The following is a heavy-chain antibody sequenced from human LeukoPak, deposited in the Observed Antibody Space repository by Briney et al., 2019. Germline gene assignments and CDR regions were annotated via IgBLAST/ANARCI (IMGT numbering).Heavy chain of an antibody. CDR2: ISGSGGST. Sequence: GGSLRLSCAASGFTFSSYAMGWVRQAPGKGLEWVSSISGSGGSTYYADSVKGRFTISRDNSKNTLYLQMNSLRAEDTAVYYCAKTPTSIAVAGDFDYWGQGTLVTVSS. CDR1: GFTFSSYA. CDR3: AKTPTSIAVAGDFDY. J-gene: IGHJ4*02. D-gene: IGHD6-19*01. V-gene: IGHV3-23*01.